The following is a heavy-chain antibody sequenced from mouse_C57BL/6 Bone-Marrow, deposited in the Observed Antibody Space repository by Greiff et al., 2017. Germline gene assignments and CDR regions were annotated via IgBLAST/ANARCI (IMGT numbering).Heavy chain of an antibody. J-gene: IGHJ3*01. Sequence: EVKLMESGGDLVKPGGSLKLSCAASGFTFSSYGMSWVRQTPDKRLEWVATISSGGSYTYYPDSVKGRFTISRDNAKNTLYLQMSSLKSEDTAMYYCARRRAWFADWGQGSLVTVSA. CDR1: GFTFSSYG. V-gene: IGHV5-6*02. CDR2: ISSGGSYT. CDR3: ARRRAWFAD.